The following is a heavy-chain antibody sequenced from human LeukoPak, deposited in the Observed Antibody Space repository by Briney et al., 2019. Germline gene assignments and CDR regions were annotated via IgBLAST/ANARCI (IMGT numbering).Heavy chain of an antibody. V-gene: IGHV3-48*03. CDR1: GFTFRSYE. D-gene: IGHD3-3*01. CDR2: LSSSGSAF. Sequence: GRSLRLSCEDSGFTFRSYEMNWVRQAPGKGLEWIAYLSSSGSAFSYADSVKGRFTIARDNAKNSVYLEMNSLRADDTAVYYCARSARLMKGVVEVTALDDWGQGTLVTVSS. J-gene: IGHJ4*02. CDR3: ARSARLMKGVVEVTALDD.